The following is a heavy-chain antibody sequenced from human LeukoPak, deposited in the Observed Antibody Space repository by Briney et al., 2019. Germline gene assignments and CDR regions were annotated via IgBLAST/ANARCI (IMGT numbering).Heavy chain of an antibody. CDR2: IYTSGST. V-gene: IGHV4-4*07. D-gene: IGHD3-3*01. J-gene: IGHJ4*02. Sequence: SETLSLTCTVSGGSISSYYWSWIRQPAGKGLEWIGRIYTSGSTNYNPSLKSRVTISVDTSKNQFSLKLSSVTAADTAVYYCARGTTIFGVVTPYFDYWGQGTLVTVSS. CDR1: GGSISSYY. CDR3: ARGTTIFGVVTPYFDY.